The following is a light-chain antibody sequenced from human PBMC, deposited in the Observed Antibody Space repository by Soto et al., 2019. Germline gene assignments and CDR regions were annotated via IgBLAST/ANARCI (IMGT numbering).Light chain of an antibody. J-gene: IGKJ1*01. CDR3: QQYATSPWT. Sequence: DIVLTQSPGTLSLSPGERATLSCRASQSVSGSFLAWYQHKSGQAPRLLIYGASSRATAIPERFSGSGSGTDFTLTISRLEPEDFAVYYCQQYATSPWTFGQGTKVEIK. CDR2: GAS. CDR1: QSVSGSF. V-gene: IGKV3-20*01.